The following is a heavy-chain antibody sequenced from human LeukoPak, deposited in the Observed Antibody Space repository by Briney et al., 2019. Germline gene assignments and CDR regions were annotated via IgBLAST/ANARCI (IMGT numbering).Heavy chain of an antibody. J-gene: IGHJ5*02. V-gene: IGHV1-24*01. CDR3: AAVLYSSNLAWFDP. CDR2: FDFEAGET. CDR1: GYTVPELS. Sequence: SVRVSCTVSGYTVPELSMNWVRQAPGKGLEWMGGFDFEAGETIYAQKFQGRFTMTEDSSVNIAYMELNSLISEDTAVYYCAAVLYSSNLAWFDPWGQGTLVTVSS. D-gene: IGHD6-13*01.